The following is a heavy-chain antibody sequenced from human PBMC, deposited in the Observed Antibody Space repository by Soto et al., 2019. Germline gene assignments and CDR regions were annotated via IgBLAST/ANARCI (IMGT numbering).Heavy chain of an antibody. CDR3: ARVDRGYCSSSSCYGDFDY. Sequence: SETLSLTCTVSGGSISSAGYYWSWIRQHPGKGLEWIGYIYYSGSTYYNPSLESRVTISVDTSKNQFSLKLSSVTAADTAVYYCARVDRGYCSSSSCYGDFDYWGQGSLVTVSS. CDR2: IYYSGST. V-gene: IGHV4-31*03. D-gene: IGHD2-2*01. J-gene: IGHJ4*02. CDR1: GGSISSAGYY.